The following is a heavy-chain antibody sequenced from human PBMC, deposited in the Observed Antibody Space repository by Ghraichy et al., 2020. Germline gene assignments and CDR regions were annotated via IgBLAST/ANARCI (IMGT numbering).Heavy chain of an antibody. Sequence: GGSLRLSCTASGFTFSNYWMTWVRQAPGKGLEWVANIKQDGSETYYVDSVKGRFTISRDNAKNSLYLQMNSLRVEDSAVYYCARDLTWMYRSGWYEGDGFDVWGKGTMVTVSS. D-gene: IGHD6-19*01. J-gene: IGHJ3*01. CDR2: IKQDGSET. CDR3: ARDLTWMYRSGWYEGDGFDV. CDR1: GFTFSNYW. V-gene: IGHV3-7*04.